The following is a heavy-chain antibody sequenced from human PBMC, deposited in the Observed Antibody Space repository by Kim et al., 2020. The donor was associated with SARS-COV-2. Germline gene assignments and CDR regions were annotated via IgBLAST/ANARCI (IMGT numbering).Heavy chain of an antibody. Sequence: SQTLSLTCAIAGDSVSSNSAAWNWIRQSPSRGLEWLGRTYDRSKWYNEYAVSVKSRITINPDTSKNQFYLQLNSVTPEDTTVYYCERGLWLYYYGMDVWGQGTTATLSS. J-gene: IGHJ6*02. D-gene: IGHD3-10*01. CDR3: ERGLWLYYYGMDV. CDR2: TYDRSKWYN. V-gene: IGHV6-1*01. CDR1: GDSVSSNSAA.